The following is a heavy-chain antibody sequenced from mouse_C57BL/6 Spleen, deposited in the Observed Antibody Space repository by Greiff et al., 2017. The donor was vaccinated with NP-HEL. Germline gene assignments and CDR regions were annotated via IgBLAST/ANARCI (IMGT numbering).Heavy chain of an antibody. Sequence: VKLQESGAELVKPGASVKISCKASGYAFSSYWMNWVKQRPGKGLEWIGQIYPGDGDTNYNGKFKGKATLTADKSSSTAYMQLSSLTSEDSAVYFCARSGYYSNFYAMDYWGQGTSVTVSS. CDR1: GYAFSSYW. J-gene: IGHJ4*01. D-gene: IGHD2-5*01. V-gene: IGHV1-80*01. CDR3: ARSGYYSNFYAMDY. CDR2: IYPGDGDT.